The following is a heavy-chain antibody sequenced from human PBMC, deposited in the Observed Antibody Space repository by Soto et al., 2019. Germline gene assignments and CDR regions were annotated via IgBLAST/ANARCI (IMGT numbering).Heavy chain of an antibody. CDR1: GFTFSSYA. CDR2: ISGSGGST. V-gene: IGHV3-23*01. D-gene: IGHD3-10*01. J-gene: IGHJ6*02. CDR3: AKAGCGSGTYQGYYYGMDV. Sequence: EVQLLESGGGLVQPGGSLRLSCAASGFTFSSYAMSWVRQAPGKGLEWVSAISGSGGSTYYADSVKGRFTISRDNSKNPLYLQMNSLRAEDTAVYYCAKAGCGSGTYQGYYYGMDVWGQGTTVTVSS.